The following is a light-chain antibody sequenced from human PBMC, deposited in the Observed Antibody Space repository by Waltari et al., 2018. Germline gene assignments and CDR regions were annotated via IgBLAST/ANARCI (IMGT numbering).Light chain of an antibody. CDR1: SPNLENNF. CDR2: NND. V-gene: IGLV1-51*01. Sequence: QADSTQPPSVSAAPGQRVTFSCSRTSPNLENNFVSWYQHVPGTAPKHLIYNNDQRPSGIPDRFSGSKSGPSATLDITGLQSGDEAVYYCETWDASLTVLFGGGTKLTVL. CDR3: ETWDASLTVL. J-gene: IGLJ2*01.